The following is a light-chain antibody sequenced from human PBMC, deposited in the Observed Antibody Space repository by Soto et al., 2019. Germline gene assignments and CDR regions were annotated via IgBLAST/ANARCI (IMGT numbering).Light chain of an antibody. CDR3: QQRSNWRPIT. J-gene: IGKJ5*01. CDR1: QSVSSN. V-gene: IGKV3-11*01. Sequence: EIVMTQSPATLSVSPGERATLSCRASQSVSSNLAWYQQKPGQAPRLLIYGASTRATGTPDRFSGSGSGTDFTLTISSLEPEDFAVYYCQQRSNWRPITFGQGTRLEI. CDR2: GAS.